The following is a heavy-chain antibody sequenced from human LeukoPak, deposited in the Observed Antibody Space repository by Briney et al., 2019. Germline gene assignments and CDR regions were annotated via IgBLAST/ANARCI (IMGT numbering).Heavy chain of an antibody. D-gene: IGHD3-3*01. J-gene: IGHJ4*02. V-gene: IGHV3-33*06. CDR2: IWYDGSNK. CDR1: GFTFSSYG. CDR3: AKDQGNYDFWSGFDY. Sequence: GGSPRLSCAASGFTFSSYGRHWVRQAPGKGLEWVAVIWYDGSNKYYADSVKGRFTISRDNSKNTLYLQMNSLRAEDTAVYYCAKDQGNYDFWSGFDYWGQGTLVTVSS.